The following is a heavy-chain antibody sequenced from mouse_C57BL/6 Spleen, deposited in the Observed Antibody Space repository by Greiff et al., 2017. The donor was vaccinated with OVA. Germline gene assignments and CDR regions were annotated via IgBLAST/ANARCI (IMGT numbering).Heavy chain of an antibody. Sequence: EVKLVESGGGLVKPGGSLKLSCAASGFTFSDYGMHWVRQAPEKGLEWVAYISSGSSTIYYADTVKGRFTISRDNAKNTLFLQMTSLRSEDTAMYYCARCGSSPYYAMDYWGQGTSVTVSS. V-gene: IGHV5-17*01. D-gene: IGHD1-1*01. CDR1: GFTFSDYG. J-gene: IGHJ4*01. CDR3: ARCGSSPYYAMDY. CDR2: ISSGSSTI.